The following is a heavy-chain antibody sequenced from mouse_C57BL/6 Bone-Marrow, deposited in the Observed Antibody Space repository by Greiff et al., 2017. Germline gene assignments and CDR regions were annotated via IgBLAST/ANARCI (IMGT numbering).Heavy chain of an antibody. CDR2: IYPGSGST. CDR3: AEYYGSSADWYFDV. D-gene: IGHD1-1*01. Sequence: VQLQQPGAELVKPGASVKMSCKASGYTFTSYWITWVKQRPGQGLEWIGDIYPGSGSTNYNEKFKSKATLTVDTSSSTAYRQLSSLTSEASAVYYSAEYYGSSADWYFDVWGTGPTVTVSS. J-gene: IGHJ1*03. V-gene: IGHV1-55*01. CDR1: GYTFTSYW.